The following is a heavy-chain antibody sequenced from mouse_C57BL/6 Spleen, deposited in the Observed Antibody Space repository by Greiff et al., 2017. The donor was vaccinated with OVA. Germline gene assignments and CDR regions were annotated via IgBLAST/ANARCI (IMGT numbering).Heavy chain of an antibody. J-gene: IGHJ4*01. Sequence: VQLQQSGPSLVRPSQTLSLTCTVTGFSINSDCYWIWIRQFPGNKLEYIGYTFYSGITYYNPSLESRTYITRDTSKNQFSLKLSSVTTEDTATYYCARGYYYGSSPYYAMDYWGQGTSVTVSS. V-gene: IGHV3-3*01. CDR3: ARGYYYGSSPYYAMDY. CDR2: TFYSGIT. D-gene: IGHD1-1*01. CDR1: GFSINSDCY.